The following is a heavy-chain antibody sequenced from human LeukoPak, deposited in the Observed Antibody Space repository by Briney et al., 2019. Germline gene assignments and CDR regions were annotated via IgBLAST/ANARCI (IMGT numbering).Heavy chain of an antibody. CDR2: ISGSGGST. CDR3: AKQDRGYSYGWGSHYFDY. D-gene: IGHD5-18*01. CDR1: GFTFSSYA. J-gene: IGHJ4*02. V-gene: IGHV3-23*01. Sequence: HPGGSLRLSCAASGFTFSSYAMSWVRQAPGKGLEWVSAISGSGGSTYYADSVKGRFTISRDNSKNTLYLQMNSLRAEDTAAYYCAKQDRGYSYGWGSHYFDYWGQGTLVTVSS.